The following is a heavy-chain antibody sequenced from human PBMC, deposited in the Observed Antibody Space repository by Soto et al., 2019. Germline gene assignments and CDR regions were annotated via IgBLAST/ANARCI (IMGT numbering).Heavy chain of an antibody. D-gene: IGHD6-19*01. CDR2: IYWNDDK. Sequence: SGPTLVNPTQTLTLTCTFSGFSLSTSGVGVGWIRQPPGKALEWLALIYWNDDKRYSPSLKSRPTITKDTSKNQVVLKMTKMDPVDTATYYCAHGIPQAFDGIAVAGTGGWFDPWGQGTLVTVSS. J-gene: IGHJ5*02. CDR3: AHGIPQAFDGIAVAGTGGWFDP. CDR1: GFSLSTSGVG. V-gene: IGHV2-5*01.